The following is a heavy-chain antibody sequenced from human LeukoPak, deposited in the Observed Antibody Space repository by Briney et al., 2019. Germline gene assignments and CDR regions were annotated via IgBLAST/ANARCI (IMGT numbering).Heavy chain of an antibody. J-gene: IGHJ3*02. Sequence: GGSLRLSCAASGFTFSSYSMNWVRQAPGKGLEWVSYISSSSSSTIYYADSVRGRFTISRDNAKNSLYLQMNSLRAEDTAVYYCARGRQNSGSYSDAFDIWGQGTVVTVSS. CDR3: ARGRQNSGSYSDAFDI. V-gene: IGHV3-48*01. CDR2: ISSSSSSTI. CDR1: GFTFSSYS. D-gene: IGHD1-26*01.